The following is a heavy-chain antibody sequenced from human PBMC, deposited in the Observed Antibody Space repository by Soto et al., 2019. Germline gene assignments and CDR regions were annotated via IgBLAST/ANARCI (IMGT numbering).Heavy chain of an antibody. CDR3: ARGLSASWYSCFDP. D-gene: IGHD6-13*01. Sequence: GGSLRLSCAASGFTFSSYAMSWVRQAPGKGLEWVSVIHSDATTYFADSVKGRFIISRDKSKNTVYLQMNSLRAEDSATYYCARGLSASWYSCFDPCLQGTLGTV. J-gene: IGHJ5*02. V-gene: IGHV3-23*03. CDR1: GFTFSSYA. CDR2: IHSDATT.